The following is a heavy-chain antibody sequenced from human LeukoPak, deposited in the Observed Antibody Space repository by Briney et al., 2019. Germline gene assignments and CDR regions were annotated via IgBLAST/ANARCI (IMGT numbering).Heavy chain of an antibody. CDR3: ARDPFIVATPGLDY. CDR1: GFTFSSYS. V-gene: IGHV3-21*04. Sequence: GGSLRLSCAASGFTFSSYSMNWVRQAPGKGLEWVSSISSSSSYIYYADSVKGRFTISRGNAKNSLYLQMNSLRAEDTAVYYCARDPFIVATPGLDYWGQGTLVTVSS. J-gene: IGHJ4*02. CDR2: ISSSSSYI. D-gene: IGHD5-12*01.